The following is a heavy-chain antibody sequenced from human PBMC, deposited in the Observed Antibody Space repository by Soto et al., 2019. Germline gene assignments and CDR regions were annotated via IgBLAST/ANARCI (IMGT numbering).Heavy chain of an antibody. J-gene: IGHJ4*02. CDR1: GFTFSSHW. D-gene: IGHD1-20*01. V-gene: IGHV3-74*01. CDR2: INSDGSST. CDR3: VRDVYNFASGHSDF. Sequence: EVQLVESGGGLVQPGGSLRLSCAASGFTFSSHWMHWVRQAPGKGLVWVSRINSDGSSTGYVDSVKGRFTISRDNAKDTLYMQMNSLRAEDTAMYYCVRDVYNFASGHSDFWGQGTLVTVTS.